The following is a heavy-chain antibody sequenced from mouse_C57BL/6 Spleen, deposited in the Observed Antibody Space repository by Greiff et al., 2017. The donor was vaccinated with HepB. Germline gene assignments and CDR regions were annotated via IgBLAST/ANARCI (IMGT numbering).Heavy chain of an antibody. J-gene: IGHJ4*01. V-gene: IGHV5-17*01. CDR3: ASKNYGRNAMDY. CDR1: GFTFSDYG. CDR2: ISSGSSTI. D-gene: IGHD1-1*01. Sequence: EVQVVESGGGLVKPGGSLKLSCAASGFTFSDYGMHWVRQAPEKGLEWVAYISSGSSTIYYADTVKGRFTISRDNAKNTLFLQMTSLRSEDTAMYYCASKNYGRNAMDYWGQGTSVTVSS.